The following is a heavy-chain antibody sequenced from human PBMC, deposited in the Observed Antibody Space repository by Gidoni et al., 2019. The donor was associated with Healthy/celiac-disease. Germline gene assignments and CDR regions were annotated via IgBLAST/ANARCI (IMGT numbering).Heavy chain of an antibody. J-gene: IGHJ3*02. CDR3: ASFRGNYYGSGGSAFDI. CDR1: GGPFSSYS. V-gene: IGHV1-69*06. D-gene: IGHD3-10*01. Sequence: QVPLVQSGAEVKKPGSSVKVSCKASGGPFSSYSISWGRQAPGQGLEWMGGIIPIFGTANYAQKFQGRVTITADKSTSTAYMELSSLRSEDTAVDYCASFRGNYYGSGGSAFDIWGQGTMVTVSS. CDR2: IIPIFGTA.